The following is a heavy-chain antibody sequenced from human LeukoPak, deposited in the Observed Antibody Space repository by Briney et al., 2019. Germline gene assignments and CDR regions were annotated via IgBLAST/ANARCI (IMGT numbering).Heavy chain of an antibody. CDR1: GYTFTSYY. V-gene: IGHV1-46*03. Sequence: ASVKVSCKASGYTFTSYYMHWVRQAPGQGLEWMGIINPNGGSTSYAQKFQGRVTMTRDTSTSTVYMELSSLRSEDTAVYYCARTYCTNGVCYSGIPDYYYYMDVWGKGTTVTVPS. D-gene: IGHD2-8*01. J-gene: IGHJ6*03. CDR3: ARTYCTNGVCYSGIPDYYYYMDV. CDR2: INPNGGST.